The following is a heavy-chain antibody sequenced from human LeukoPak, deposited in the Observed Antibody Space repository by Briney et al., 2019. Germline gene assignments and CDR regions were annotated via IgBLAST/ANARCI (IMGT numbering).Heavy chain of an antibody. J-gene: IGHJ6*02. D-gene: IGHD3-10*01. CDR2: ISSSSSYI. CDR3: ARDLTPHILLWFGELSKPYYYYGMDV. CDR1: GFTFSSYS. Sequence: GGSLRLSCAASGFTFSSYSMNWVRQAPGKGLEWVSSISSSSSYIYYADSVKGRLTISRDNAKNSLYLQMNSLRAEDTAVYYCARDLTPHILLWFGELSKPYYYYGMDVWGQGTTVTVSS. V-gene: IGHV3-21*01.